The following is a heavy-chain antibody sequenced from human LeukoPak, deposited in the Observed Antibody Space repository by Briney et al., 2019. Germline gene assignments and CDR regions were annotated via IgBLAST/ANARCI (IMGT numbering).Heavy chain of an antibody. CDR2: INGAGDHT. V-gene: IGHV3-23*01. CDR3: AKVSVCFGCYFDY. Sequence: PGGSLRPSFAASGYAFSSLGLTWVRQAPGKGLGWVATINGAGDHTVYAETVKGRFTISRDNSKNMLYLQMNTLRAEDTAIYSCAKVSVCFGCYFDYWGQGALVTVSS. D-gene: IGHD3-16*01. CDR1: GYAFSSLG. J-gene: IGHJ4*02.